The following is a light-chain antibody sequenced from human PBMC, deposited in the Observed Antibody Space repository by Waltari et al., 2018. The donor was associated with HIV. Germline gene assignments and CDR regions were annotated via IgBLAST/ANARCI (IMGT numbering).Light chain of an antibody. CDR2: GAS. CDR1: QSVDSD. V-gene: IGKV3-15*01. J-gene: IGKJ2*01. Sequence: VMTQSPTTLSVSPGERATLSCRASQSVDSDLAWYQQKPGQPPRLLISGASTRATGIPARFSGSGSGIEFTLTINSLQSEDFAIYYCQQYNNWPYTFGQGTRLDIK. CDR3: QQYNNWPYT.